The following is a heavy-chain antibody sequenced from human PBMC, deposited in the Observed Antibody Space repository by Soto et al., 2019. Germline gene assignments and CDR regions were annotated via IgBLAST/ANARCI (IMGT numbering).Heavy chain of an antibody. Sequence: ASVKVSCKASGYTFTSYDINWVRQATGQGLEWMGWMNPNSGNTGYAQNIQGRVTMTIDTSTTTAYMELRGLTSDDTAIYYCAKNGQPPYYYYGLDVWGQGTTVTVSS. CDR2: MNPNSGNT. CDR3: AKNGQPPYYYYGLDV. J-gene: IGHJ6*02. CDR1: GYTFTSYD. V-gene: IGHV1-8*01. D-gene: IGHD2-8*01.